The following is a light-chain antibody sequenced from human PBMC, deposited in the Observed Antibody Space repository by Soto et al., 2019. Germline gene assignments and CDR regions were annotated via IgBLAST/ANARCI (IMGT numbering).Light chain of an antibody. CDR1: NRNVGGYDY. CDR3: SSYTSSSTYV. CDR2: EVS. Sequence: QSALTQPRSVSGSPGQSVTISCTGTNRNVGGYDYVSWYQQHPGKAPKLMIYEVSNRPSGVSNRFSGSKSGNTASLTISGLQAEDEADYYCSSYTSSSTYVFGTGTKVTVL. V-gene: IGLV2-14*01. J-gene: IGLJ1*01.